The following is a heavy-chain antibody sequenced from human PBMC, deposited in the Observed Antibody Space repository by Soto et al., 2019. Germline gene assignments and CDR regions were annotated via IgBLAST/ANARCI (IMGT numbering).Heavy chain of an antibody. J-gene: IGHJ4*02. Sequence: DVQLLEAGGGLVQPGGSLRLACAASGFNIGSYGMTWVRQAPGKGLEWVSTIRGSDGSTYQADSVKGRFTISRDISKNTLYLKMNSLRGDDTAVYYCAKDVNYDMLAGYYYYWGQGTLVTVSS. V-gene: IGHV3-23*01. D-gene: IGHD3-9*01. CDR2: IRGSDGST. CDR3: AKDVNYDMLAGYYYY. CDR1: GFNIGSYG.